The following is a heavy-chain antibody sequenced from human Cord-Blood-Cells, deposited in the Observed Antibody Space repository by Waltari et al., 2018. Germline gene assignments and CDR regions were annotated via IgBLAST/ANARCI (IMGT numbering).Heavy chain of an antibody. CDR1: GFTFDDYA. CDR2: ISWNSGSI. J-gene: IGHJ6*02. V-gene: IGHV3-9*01. CDR3: AKDHQDCSGGSCYYYYGMDV. D-gene: IGHD2-15*01. Sequence: EVQLVESGGGLVQPGRSLRLSCAASGFTFDDYAMHWVRQAPGKGLEWVSGISWNSGSIGYADSVKGRFTISRDNAKNSLYLQMNSLRAEDTASYYCAKDHQDCSGGSCYYYYGMDVWGQGTTVTVSS.